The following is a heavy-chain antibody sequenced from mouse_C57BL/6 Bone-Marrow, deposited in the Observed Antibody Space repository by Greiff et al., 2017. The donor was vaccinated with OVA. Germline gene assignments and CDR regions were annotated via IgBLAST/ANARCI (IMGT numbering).Heavy chain of an antibody. CDR1: GYTFTSYW. J-gene: IGHJ4*01. V-gene: IGHV1-74*01. D-gene: IGHD2-3*01. CDR3: AIGGWLPRGDAMDY. Sequence: QVQLKQPGAELVKPGASVKVSCKASGYTFTSYWMHWVKQRPGQGLEWIGRIHPSDSDTNYNQKFKGKATLTVDKSSSTAYMQLSSLTSEDSAVYYCAIGGWLPRGDAMDYWGQGTSVTVSS. CDR2: IHPSDSDT.